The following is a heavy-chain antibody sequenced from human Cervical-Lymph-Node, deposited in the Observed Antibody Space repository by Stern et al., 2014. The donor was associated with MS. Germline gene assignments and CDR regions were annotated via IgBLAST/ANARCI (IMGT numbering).Heavy chain of an antibody. D-gene: IGHD2-21*02. CDR1: GFTFSNAW. CDR3: TTGRGDWMGYFQH. V-gene: IGHV3-15*01. CDR2: IKSKTDGGTT. J-gene: IGHJ1*01. Sequence: EVQLVESGGGLVKPGGSLRLSCAASGFTFSNAWMSWVRQAPGKGLEWVGRIKSKTDGGTTDYAAPVKGRFTISRDDSKNTLYLQMNSLKTEDTAVYYCTTGRGDWMGYFQHWGQGTLVTVSS.